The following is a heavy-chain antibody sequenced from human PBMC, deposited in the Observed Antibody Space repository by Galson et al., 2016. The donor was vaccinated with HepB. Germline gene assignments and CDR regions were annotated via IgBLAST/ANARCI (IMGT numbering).Heavy chain of an antibody. Sequence: SLRLSCAASGFTFSHYGMHWVRQAPGKGLEWVAFISYDGSNTDYADPVKGRFTISRDNSENTLSLQMNSLRTGDTAVYFCSGFPDYWGQGTLVSVSS. D-gene: IGHD3-22*01. V-gene: IGHV3-30*03. CDR1: GFTFSHYG. J-gene: IGHJ4*02. CDR2: ISYDGSNT. CDR3: SGFPDY.